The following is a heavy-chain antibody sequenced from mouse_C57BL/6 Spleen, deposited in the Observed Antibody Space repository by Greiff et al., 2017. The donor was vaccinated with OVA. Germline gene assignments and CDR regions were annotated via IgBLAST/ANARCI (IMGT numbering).Heavy chain of an antibody. CDR2: ISSGSSTI. CDR1: GFTFSDYG. J-gene: IGHJ3*01. V-gene: IGHV5-17*01. CDR3: ARRGLYYSNFGGFAY. Sequence: EVKVVESGGGLVKPGGSLKLSCAASGFTFSDYGMHWVRQAPEKGLEWVAYISSGSSTIYYADTVKGRFTISRDNAKNTLFLQMTSLRSEDTAMYYGARRGLYYSNFGGFAYWGQGTLVTVSA. D-gene: IGHD2-5*01.